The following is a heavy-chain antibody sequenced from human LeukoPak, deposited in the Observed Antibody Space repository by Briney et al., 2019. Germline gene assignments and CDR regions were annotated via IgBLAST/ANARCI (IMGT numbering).Heavy chain of an antibody. Sequence: GGSLRLSCAASGFTFSTFGMIWVRQAPGKGLDWVSSISSGSYIYYADAVKARFTISRDNARNSLYLQMNSLRADDTAVYYCARLMFIAVGNWYFDLWSRGTLVTVSS. J-gene: IGHJ2*01. CDR1: GFTFSTFG. CDR2: ISSGSYI. CDR3: ARLMFIAVGNWYFDL. V-gene: IGHV3-21*01. D-gene: IGHD6-19*01.